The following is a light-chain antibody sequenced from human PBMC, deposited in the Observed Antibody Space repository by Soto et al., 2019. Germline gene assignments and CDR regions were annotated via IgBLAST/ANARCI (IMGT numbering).Light chain of an antibody. J-gene: IGKJ4*01. V-gene: IGKV3-11*01. Sequence: EIVLTQSPATLSLSPGERATLSCRASQSISSQLAWYQQKPGQAPRLLICEASNRATGIPARFSGSGSGTAFTLTISSLEPEDCAVYYCQQRSSWPLTFGGGTKVEIK. CDR1: QSISSQ. CDR3: QQRSSWPLT. CDR2: EAS.